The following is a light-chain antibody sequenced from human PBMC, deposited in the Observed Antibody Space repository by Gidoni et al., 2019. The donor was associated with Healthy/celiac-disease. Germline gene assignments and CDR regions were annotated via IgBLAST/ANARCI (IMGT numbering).Light chain of an antibody. J-gene: IGLJ2*01. Sequence: QSALTPPPSVSGSPGQSVTISCTGTSSDVGSYNRVSWYQQPPGTAPKLMIYEVSNRPSGVPDRFSGSKSGNTASLTISGLQAEDEADYYCSSYTSSSTVFGGGTKLTVL. CDR3: SSYTSSSTV. CDR1: SSDVGSYNR. CDR2: EVS. V-gene: IGLV2-18*02.